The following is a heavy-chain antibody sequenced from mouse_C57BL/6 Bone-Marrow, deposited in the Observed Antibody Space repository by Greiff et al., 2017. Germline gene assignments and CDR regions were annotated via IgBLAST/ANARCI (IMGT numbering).Heavy chain of an antibody. V-gene: IGHV1-81*01. CDR3: TRDPFIYYYGSSWFAY. Sequence: QVQLKQSGAELARPGASVQLSCKASGYTFTSYGISWVKQRTGPGLEWIGEIYPRSGNTYYNEKFQCMATLTADKSSSTAYMELRSLTSEDSAVYVCTRDPFIYYYGSSWFAYWGQGTLVTVSA. D-gene: IGHD1-1*01. CDR1: GYTFTSYG. CDR2: IYPRSGNT. J-gene: IGHJ3*01.